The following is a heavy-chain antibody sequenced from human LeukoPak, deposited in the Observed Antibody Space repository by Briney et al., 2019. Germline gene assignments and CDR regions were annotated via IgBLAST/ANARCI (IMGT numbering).Heavy chain of an antibody. V-gene: IGHV3-11*04. J-gene: IGHJ5*02. D-gene: IGHD6-13*01. CDR2: IDTGGNSI. Sequence: GGSLRLSCAASGFTFSDHYMSWLRQAPGKGLEWLSYIDTGGNSIDYADSVKGRFTISRDNAKNSLHLQMNSLRAEDTAVYYCARDRRPSSWLGVGPWGQGTLVTVSS. CDR3: ARDRRPSSWLGVGP. CDR1: GFTFSDHY.